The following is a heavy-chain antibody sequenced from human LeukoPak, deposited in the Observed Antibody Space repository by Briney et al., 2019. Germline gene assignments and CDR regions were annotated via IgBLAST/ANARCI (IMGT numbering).Heavy chain of an antibody. Sequence: SETLSLTCTVSGGSISSYYWSWIRQPAGKGLEWIGRIYTSGSTNYNPSLKSRVTMSVDTSKNQFSLKLSSVTAADTAVYYCARNPTLITMVRGPHFDYWGQGTLVTVSS. CDR1: GGSISSYY. D-gene: IGHD3-10*01. CDR3: ARNPTLITMVRGPHFDY. CDR2: IYTSGST. V-gene: IGHV4-4*07. J-gene: IGHJ4*02.